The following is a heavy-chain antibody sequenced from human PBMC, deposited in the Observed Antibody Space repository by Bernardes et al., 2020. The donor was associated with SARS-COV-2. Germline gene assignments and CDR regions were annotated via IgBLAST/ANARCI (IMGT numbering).Heavy chain of an antibody. CDR1: GFTFSSYW. Sequence: GGSLRLSCAASGFTFSSYWMHWVRQAPGKGLVWVSRINSDGSSTSYADSVKGRFTISRDNAKNTLYLQMNSLRAEDTAVYYCARVRTQSQYYYYYYMDVWGKGTTVTVSS. CDR2: INSDGSST. J-gene: IGHJ6*03. CDR3: ARVRTQSQYYYYYYMDV. V-gene: IGHV3-74*01.